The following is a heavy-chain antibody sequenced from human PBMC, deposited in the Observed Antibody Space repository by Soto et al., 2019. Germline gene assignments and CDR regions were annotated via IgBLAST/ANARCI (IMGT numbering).Heavy chain of an antibody. CDR1: GFTFIKYA. V-gene: IGHV1-3*01. Sequence: QVQLVQSGAEVKKPGASVNVSCKASGFTFIKYAMHWVRQAPGQRPEWMGWINAGNGNTRYSQRWQGRVTITRDTSASTVYMDLSSLRSEDTAVYYCARDYADIAVAGIPLLAHWGQGTLVIVSS. J-gene: IGHJ4*01. CDR2: INAGNGNT. CDR3: ARDYADIAVAGIPLLAH. D-gene: IGHD6-19*01.